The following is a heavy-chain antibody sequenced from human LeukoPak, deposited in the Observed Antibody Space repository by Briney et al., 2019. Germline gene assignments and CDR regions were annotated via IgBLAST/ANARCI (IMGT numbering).Heavy chain of an antibody. J-gene: IGHJ5*02. CDR1: GGSIDSYY. V-gene: IGHV4-59*01. CDR2: IYSSGST. Sequence: SETLSLTCSVSGGSIDSYYWTWIRQPPGKGLEWLGDIYSSGSTTYNPSLQSRVTISVDTSRNQFSLKLTSVTTADTAIYYCARSATYDYVWGSYRYYDPWGQGTLVTVSS. CDR3: ARSATYDYVWGSYRYYDP. D-gene: IGHD3-16*02.